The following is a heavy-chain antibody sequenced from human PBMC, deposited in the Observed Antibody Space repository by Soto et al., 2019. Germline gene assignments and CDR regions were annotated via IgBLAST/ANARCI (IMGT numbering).Heavy chain of an antibody. CDR2: LYSDGST. V-gene: IGHV4-39*01. J-gene: IGHJ4*02. CDR3: ARRVSISNFYFDQ. Sequence: SETLSLTCTVSGGSISSSSDYWGWIRQPPGRGLEWVASLYSDGSTYYNPSLKSRVTISVDTSRNQFSLKLTSVSAADTAVYYCARRVSISNFYFDQWGQGALVTVSS. D-gene: IGHD3-3*01. CDR1: GGSISSSSDY.